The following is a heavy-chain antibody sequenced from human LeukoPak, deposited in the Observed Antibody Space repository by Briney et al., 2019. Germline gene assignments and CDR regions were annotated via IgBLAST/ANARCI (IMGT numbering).Heavy chain of an antibody. CDR2: IYTSGST. Sequence: PSETLSLTCSVSGGSISTYYWSWIRQPAGKGLEWIGRIYTSGSTNYNPSLKSRVTMSVDTSKNQFSLKLSSVTTADTAVYYCERDRGYSSSWYYFDYWGQGTLVTVSS. V-gene: IGHV4-4*07. D-gene: IGHD6-13*01. CDR3: ERDRGYSSSWYYFDY. J-gene: IGHJ4*02. CDR1: GGSISTYY.